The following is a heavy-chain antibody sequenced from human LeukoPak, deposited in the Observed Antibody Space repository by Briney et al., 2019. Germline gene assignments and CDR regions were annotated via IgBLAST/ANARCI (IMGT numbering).Heavy chain of an antibody. V-gene: IGHV4-39*01. D-gene: IGHD2-2*01. J-gene: IGHJ4*02. CDR3: ARSLGVPAAPDY. Sequence: WVRQPPGKGLEWIGTIYYSGSTYYNPSLKSRLTISVDTSKNQFSLMLNSVTAADTAVYYRARSLGVPAAPDYWGQGTLVTVSS. CDR2: IYYSGST.